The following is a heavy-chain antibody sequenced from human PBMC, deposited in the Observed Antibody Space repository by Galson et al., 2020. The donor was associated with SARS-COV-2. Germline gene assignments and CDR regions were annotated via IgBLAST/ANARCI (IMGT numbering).Heavy chain of an antibody. D-gene: IGHD2-2*01. Sequence: GGSLSLSCGGSGFIFSVYAMNWVRQAPGKGLEWVATIDSSGGFIYYQDSVQGRFTIYRDNSKDTVFLQMNSLRAGDTAVYYCAKTLVGNGGYMDVWGKGTTITVSS. CDR1: GFIFSVYA. CDR3: AKTLVGNGGYMDV. J-gene: IGHJ6*03. CDR2: IDSSGGFI. V-gene: IGHV3-23*01.